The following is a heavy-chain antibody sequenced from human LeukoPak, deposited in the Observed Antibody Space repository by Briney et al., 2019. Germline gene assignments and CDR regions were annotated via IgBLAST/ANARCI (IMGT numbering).Heavy chain of an antibody. V-gene: IGHV1-69*13. Sequence: SVKVSCKASGGTFSSYAISWVRQAPGQGLEWTGGIIPIFGTANYAQKFQGRVTITADESTSTAYMELSSLRSEDTAVYYCAAHNYYDSSGYYYLDYWGQGTLVTVSS. CDR1: GGTFSSYA. J-gene: IGHJ4*02. D-gene: IGHD3-22*01. CDR3: AAHNYYDSSGYYYLDY. CDR2: IIPIFGTA.